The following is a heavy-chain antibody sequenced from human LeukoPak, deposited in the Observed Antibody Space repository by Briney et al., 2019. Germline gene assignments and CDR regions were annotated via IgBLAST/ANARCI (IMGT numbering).Heavy chain of an antibody. J-gene: IGHJ6*03. Sequence: SETLSLTCTVSGGSISSYYWSWIRQPPGKGLEWIGYIYYSGSTNYNPSLKSRVTISVDTSKNQFSLKLSSVTAADTAVYYCARVGAVAGRRYYMDVWGKGTTVTISS. V-gene: IGHV4-59*01. CDR1: GGSISSYY. CDR2: IYYSGST. CDR3: ARVGAVAGRRYYMDV. D-gene: IGHD6-19*01.